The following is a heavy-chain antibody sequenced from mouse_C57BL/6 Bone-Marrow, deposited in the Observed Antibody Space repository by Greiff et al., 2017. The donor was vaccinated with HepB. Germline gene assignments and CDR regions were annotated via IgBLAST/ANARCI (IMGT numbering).Heavy chain of an antibody. CDR2: INPNNGGT. CDR1: GYTFTDYY. D-gene: IGHD1-1*01. Sequence: EVQLQQSGPELVKPGASVKISCKASGYTFTDYYLNWVKQSHGKSLEWIGDINPNNGGTSYNQKFKGKATLAVDKSSSTASMELRSLTSEGSAVYYCASPHGGSSYEFAYCGPGSLVTVSA. CDR3: ASPHGGSSYEFAY. V-gene: IGHV1-26*01. J-gene: IGHJ3*01.